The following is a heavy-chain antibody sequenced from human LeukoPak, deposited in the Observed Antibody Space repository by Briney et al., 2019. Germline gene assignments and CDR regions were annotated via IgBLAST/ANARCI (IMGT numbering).Heavy chain of an antibody. D-gene: IGHD3-9*01. CDR3: AKDTSEAYYDILTGSFYFDY. J-gene: IGHJ4*02. CDR2: ISWNSGSI. V-gene: IGHV3-9*01. Sequence: GRSLRLSCAASGFTFDDYAMHWVRQAPGKGLEWVSGISWNSGSIGYADSVKGRVTISRDNAKNSLYLQMNSLRAEDTALYYCAKDTSEAYYDILTGSFYFDYWGQGTLVTVSS. CDR1: GFTFDDYA.